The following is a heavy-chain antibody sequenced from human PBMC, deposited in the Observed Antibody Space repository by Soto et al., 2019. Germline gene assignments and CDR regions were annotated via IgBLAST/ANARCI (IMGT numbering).Heavy chain of an antibody. J-gene: IGHJ4*02. CDR2: IKQDGSEK. Sequence: GGSLRLSCAASGFTFSSYWMCWVRQAPGKGLEWVANIKQDGSEKYYVDSVKGRFTISRDNAKNSLYLQMNSLRAEDTAVYYCARDLTLRFLEWSRFDYWGQGTLVTVSS. V-gene: IGHV3-7*01. CDR1: GFTFSSYW. CDR3: ARDLTLRFLEWSRFDY. D-gene: IGHD3-3*01.